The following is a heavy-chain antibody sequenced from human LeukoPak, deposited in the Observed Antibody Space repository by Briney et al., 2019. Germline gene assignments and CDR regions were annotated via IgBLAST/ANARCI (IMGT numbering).Heavy chain of an antibody. D-gene: IGHD4-23*01. CDR2: ISGSGGST. V-gene: IGHV3-23*01. CDR3: ARGSYGGNSDHYFDY. CDR1: GFTFSSYA. Sequence: GGSLRLSCAASGFTFSSYAMSWVRQAPGKGLEWVSAISGSGGSTYYADSVKGRFTISRDNSKNTLYLQMNSLRAEDTAVYYCARGSYGGNSDHYFDYWGQGTLVTVSS. J-gene: IGHJ4*02.